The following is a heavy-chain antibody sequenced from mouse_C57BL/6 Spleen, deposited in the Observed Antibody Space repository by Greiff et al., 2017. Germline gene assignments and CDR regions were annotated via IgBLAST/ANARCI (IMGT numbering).Heavy chain of an antibody. CDR1: GYTFTSYW. CDR2: IDPSDSYT. V-gene: IGHV1-69*01. D-gene: IGHD1-1*01. CDR3: ARGGADGSNPLDY. Sequence: QVQLKQPGAELVMPGASVKLSCKASGYTFTSYWMHWVKQRPGQGLEWIGEIDPSDSYTNYNQKFKGKSTLTVDKSSSTAYMQLSSLTSEDSAVYYCARGGADGSNPLDYWGQGTTLTVSS. J-gene: IGHJ2*01.